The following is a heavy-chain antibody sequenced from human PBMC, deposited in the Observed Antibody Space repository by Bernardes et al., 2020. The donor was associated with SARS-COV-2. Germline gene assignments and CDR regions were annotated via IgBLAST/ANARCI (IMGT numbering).Heavy chain of an antibody. CDR1: GFTFDDYT. Sequence: GGSLRLSCAASGFTFDDYTMHWVRQAPGKGLEWVSGISWDSGNIAYADSVKGRFIISRDNAQNSLYLQMNSLRVEDTALYYCARDGTIFGVTEFDYWGQGSLVTVSS. CDR2: ISWDSGNI. J-gene: IGHJ4*02. D-gene: IGHD3-3*01. CDR3: ARDGTIFGVTEFDY. V-gene: IGHV3-9*01.